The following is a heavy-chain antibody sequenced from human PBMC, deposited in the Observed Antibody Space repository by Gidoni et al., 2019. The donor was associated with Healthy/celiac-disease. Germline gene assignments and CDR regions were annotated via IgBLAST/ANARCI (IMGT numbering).Heavy chain of an antibody. CDR2: ISSNGGST. CDR1: GFTFSSYA. J-gene: IGHJ6*02. V-gene: IGHV3-64D*08. CDR3: VKASGYYTLNYYGMDV. D-gene: IGHD3-3*01. Sequence: EVQLVESGGGLVQPGGSLRLSCSASGFTFSSYAMHWVRQAPGKGLEYVSAISSNGGSTYYADSVKGRFTISRDNSKNTLYLQMSSLRAEDTAVYYCVKASGYYTLNYYGMDVWGQGTTVTVSS.